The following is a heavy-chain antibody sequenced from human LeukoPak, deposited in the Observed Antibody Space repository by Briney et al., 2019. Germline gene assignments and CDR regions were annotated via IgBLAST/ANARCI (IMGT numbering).Heavy chain of an antibody. V-gene: IGHV3-21*01. CDR2: ISSSSLYI. CDR3: ARDIVVVVAASAMYYMDV. CDR1: GFTFSSYS. Sequence: GRSLRLSCAASGFTFSSYSMNWVRQAPGKGLEWVSSISSSSLYIYYADSVKGRFTISRDNSKNTLYLQMNSLRAEDTAVYYCARDIVVVVAASAMYYMDVWGKGTTVTISS. D-gene: IGHD2-15*01. J-gene: IGHJ6*03.